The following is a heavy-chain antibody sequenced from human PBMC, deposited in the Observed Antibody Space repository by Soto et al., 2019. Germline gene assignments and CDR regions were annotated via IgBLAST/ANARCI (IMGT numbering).Heavy chain of an antibody. V-gene: IGHV4-39*01. D-gene: IGHD1-26*01. Sequence: PSETLSLTCTVSGGSVSSGSYYWGWIRQPPGKGLEWIGSMYYSGSTNYNPSLKSRVTISVDTPKKQFSLILSSVTAADTAVYYCAAMLIVGATPYYXEYWDEGNLVTVSS. CDR1: GGSVSSGSYY. J-gene: IGHJ4*01. CDR3: AAMLIVGATPYYXEY. CDR2: MYYSGST.